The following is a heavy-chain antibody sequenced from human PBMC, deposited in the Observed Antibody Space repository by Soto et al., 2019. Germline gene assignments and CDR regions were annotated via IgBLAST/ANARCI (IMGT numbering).Heavy chain of an antibody. CDR2: IHYSGST. J-gene: IGHJ3*02. D-gene: IGHD3-10*01. CDR3: ARVWGGAFDI. Sequence: SETLSLTCTVSGGSISSNIYYWGLIRQPPGKGLEWIGNIHYSGSTYYDSSLKSRVTISVDTSKNQFSLKLSSVTAADTAMYYCARVWGGAFDIWGKGTMVTVAS. CDR1: GGSISSNIYY. V-gene: IGHV4-39*01.